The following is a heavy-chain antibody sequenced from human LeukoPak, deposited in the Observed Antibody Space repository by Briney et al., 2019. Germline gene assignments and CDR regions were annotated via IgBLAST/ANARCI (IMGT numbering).Heavy chain of an antibody. J-gene: IGHJ4*02. Sequence: PSETLSLTCAVTGGSVSGSGYAWNWFRQPPGTGLEWIAYIFHSGSTSSNPSLKSRVTISLDRSKNHFSLNLTSVTAADTAVYYCASGRTYRHPFDSWGQGALVTVSS. CDR3: ASGRTYRHPFDS. CDR1: GGSVSGSGYA. D-gene: IGHD3-16*02. CDR2: IFHSGST. V-gene: IGHV4-30-2*01.